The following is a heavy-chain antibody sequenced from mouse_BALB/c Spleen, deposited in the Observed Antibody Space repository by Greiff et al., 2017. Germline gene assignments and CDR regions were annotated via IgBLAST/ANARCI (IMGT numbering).Heavy chain of an antibody. CDR3: ARQGGNYPFDD. Sequence: EVMLVESGGGLVKPGGSLKLSCAASGFTFSSYGMSWVRQTPDKRLEWVATISSGGSYTYYPDSVKGRFTIARDNAKNTLYLQMSSLKSEDTAMYDCARQGGNYPFDDWGQGTTLTVSS. V-gene: IGHV5-6*03. CDR1: GFTFSSYG. D-gene: IGHD2-1*01. CDR2: ISSGGSYT. J-gene: IGHJ2*01.